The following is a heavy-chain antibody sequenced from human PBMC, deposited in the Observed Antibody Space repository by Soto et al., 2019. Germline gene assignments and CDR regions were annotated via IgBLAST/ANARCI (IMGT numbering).Heavy chain of an antibody. CDR2: ISYDETNE. CDR3: SRAPFDSSGYFAY. D-gene: IGHD3-22*01. V-gene: IGHV3-30-3*01. J-gene: IGHJ4*02. CDR1: GFTFSRYA. Sequence: GVSLRLSCAASGFTFSRYAMHWVRQAPGKGLEWVAAISYDETNESYADSVKGRFTISRDISKNTLFLQMNSLRPEDTAVYFCSRAPFDSSGYFAYWGQGALVTVSS.